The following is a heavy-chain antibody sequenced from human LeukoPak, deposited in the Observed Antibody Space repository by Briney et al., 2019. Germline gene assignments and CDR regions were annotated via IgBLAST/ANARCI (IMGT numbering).Heavy chain of an antibody. Sequence: SETLSLTCAVYGGSLSDYYWSWIRQPPGKGLEWIGYIYYSGSTNYNPSLKSRVTISVDTSKNQFSLKLSSVTAADTAVYYCARTTEGYCRGRSCYSYYYYMDVWGKGTTVTVSS. CDR3: ARTTEGYCRGRSCYSYYYYMDV. CDR1: GGSLSDYY. J-gene: IGHJ6*03. D-gene: IGHD2-15*01. CDR2: IYYSGST. V-gene: IGHV4-59*01.